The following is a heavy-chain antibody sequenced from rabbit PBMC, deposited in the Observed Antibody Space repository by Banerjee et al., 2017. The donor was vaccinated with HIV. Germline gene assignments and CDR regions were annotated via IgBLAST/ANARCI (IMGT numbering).Heavy chain of an antibody. Sequence: QEQLVESGGGLVKPGASLTLTCKASGFSFNSGYDMCWVRQAPGKGLEWVACAYAGNSGSTYSATWAKGRFTISKTSSTTVTLQMTSLTAADTATYFCARDTGTSFSTYGMDLWGQGTLVTVS. CDR1: GFSFNSGYD. CDR2: AYAGNSGST. J-gene: IGHJ6*01. V-gene: IGHV1S45*01. D-gene: IGHD8-1*01. CDR3: ARDTGTSFSTYGMDL.